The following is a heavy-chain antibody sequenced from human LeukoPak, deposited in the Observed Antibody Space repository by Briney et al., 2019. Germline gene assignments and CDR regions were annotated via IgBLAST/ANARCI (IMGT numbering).Heavy chain of an antibody. V-gene: IGHV4-39*07. J-gene: IGHJ4*02. Sequence: SETLSLTCTVSGGSVNSGSYYWRWIRQPPGKGLEWIGEINHSGSTNYNPSLKSRVTISVDTSKNQFSLKLSSVTAADTAVYYCAREGRGYSSSWDYYFDYWGQGTLVTVSS. D-gene: IGHD6-13*01. CDR1: GGSVNSGSYY. CDR2: INHSGST. CDR3: AREGRGYSSSWDYYFDY.